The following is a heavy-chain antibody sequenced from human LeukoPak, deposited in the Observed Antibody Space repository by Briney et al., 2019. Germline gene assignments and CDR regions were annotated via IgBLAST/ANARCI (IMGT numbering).Heavy chain of an antibody. V-gene: IGHV3-33*01. D-gene: IGHD4-17*01. CDR2: IWYDGSNK. CDR3: ARDTDGDYNFDY. J-gene: IGHJ4*02. Sequence: YPGRSLRLSCAASGFTFSSYGMHWVRQAPGKGLEWVALIWYDGSNKYYADSVKGRFTISRDNSKNTLYVQMNSLRAEDTAVYYCARDTDGDYNFDYWGQGTLVTVSS. CDR1: GFTFSSYG.